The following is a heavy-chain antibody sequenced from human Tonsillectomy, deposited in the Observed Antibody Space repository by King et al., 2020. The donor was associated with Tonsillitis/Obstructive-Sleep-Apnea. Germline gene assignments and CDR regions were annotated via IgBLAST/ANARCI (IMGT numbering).Heavy chain of an antibody. CDR3: ARGEEIFGVVISYYFDY. V-gene: IGHV3-33*01. CDR2: IWYDGSNK. J-gene: IGHJ4*02. CDR1: GFTFSSYG. D-gene: IGHD3-3*01. Sequence: VQLVESGGGVVQPGRSLRLSCAASGFTFSSYGMHWVRQAPGKGLEWVAVIWYDGSNKYYADSVKGRFTISRDNSKNTLYLQMNSLRAEDTAGYYCARGEEIFGVVISYYFDYWGQGTLVTVSS.